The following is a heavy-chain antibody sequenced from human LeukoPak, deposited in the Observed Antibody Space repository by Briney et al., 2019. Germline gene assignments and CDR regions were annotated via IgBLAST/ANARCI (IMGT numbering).Heavy chain of an antibody. Sequence: GGSLRLSCAASGFTFSSYWMHWVRQAPGKGLEWVSYISSSGSTRYYADSVKGRFTISRDNAKNSLYLQINSLRAEDTAVYYCARASITMARGELVFYFDYWGQGTLVTVSS. J-gene: IGHJ4*02. CDR2: ISSSGSTR. CDR1: GFTFSSYW. D-gene: IGHD3-10*01. CDR3: ARASITMARGELVFYFDY. V-gene: IGHV3-48*04.